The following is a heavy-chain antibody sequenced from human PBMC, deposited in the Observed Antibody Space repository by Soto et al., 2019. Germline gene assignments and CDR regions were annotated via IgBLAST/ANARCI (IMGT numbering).Heavy chain of an antibody. CDR3: AGGGYDNLTGSFRHDSDY. V-gene: IGHV1-2*04. Sequence: AASVKVSCKASGYTFTGYYMHWVRQATGQGLEWMGWINPNSGGTNYAQKFQGWVTMTRDTSISTAYMELSRLRSDDTAVYYCAGGGYDNLTGSFRHDSDYWGQGTLVTVSS. CDR2: INPNSGGT. D-gene: IGHD3-9*01. J-gene: IGHJ4*02. CDR1: GYTFTGYY.